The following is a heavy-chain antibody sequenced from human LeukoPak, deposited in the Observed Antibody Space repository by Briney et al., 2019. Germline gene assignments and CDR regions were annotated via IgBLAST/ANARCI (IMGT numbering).Heavy chain of an antibody. CDR3: AKAHDSSGYILRDSDY. Sequence: GGSLRLSCAASGFSFSNYAMSWVRQAPGKGLEWVSGLLSSGASTYYADSVKGRFTISRDNFKSTLFLQMDSVRDDDTAVYYCAKAHDSSGYILRDSDYWGQGTLVTVSS. J-gene: IGHJ4*02. V-gene: IGHV3-23*01. D-gene: IGHD3-22*01. CDR1: GFSFSNYA. CDR2: LLSSGAST.